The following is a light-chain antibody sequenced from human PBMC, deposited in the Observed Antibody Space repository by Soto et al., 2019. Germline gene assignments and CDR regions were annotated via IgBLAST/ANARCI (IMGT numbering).Light chain of an antibody. Sequence: EIVLTQSPATLSLSPGERATLSCRASQSVSSYFAWYQQKPGQAPRLLIYDASNRATGIPARFSGSGSGTDFTLTISSLDPDDFAVYYCQQRGNWPVTFGQGTRVDIK. J-gene: IGKJ1*01. CDR2: DAS. V-gene: IGKV3-11*01. CDR1: QSVSSY. CDR3: QQRGNWPVT.